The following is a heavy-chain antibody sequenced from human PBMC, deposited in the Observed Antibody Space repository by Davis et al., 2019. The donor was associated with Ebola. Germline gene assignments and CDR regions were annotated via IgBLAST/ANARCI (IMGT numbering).Heavy chain of an antibody. J-gene: IGHJ4*02. CDR1: GFTFSSYW. CDR2: IIQDGSKK. D-gene: IGHD1-14*01. Sequence: GESLKISCAASGFTFSSYWMSWVRQAPGKGLEWVANIIQDGSKKYYVDSVKGRFTISRDNAKNSLYSQMDSLRAEDTALYYCARWNQCFDCWGQGTLVTVSS. V-gene: IGHV3-7*01. CDR3: ARWNQCFDC.